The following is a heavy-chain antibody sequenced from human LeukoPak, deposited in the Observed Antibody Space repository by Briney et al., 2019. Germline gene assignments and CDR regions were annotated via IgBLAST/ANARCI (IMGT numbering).Heavy chain of an antibody. Sequence: GGSLRLSCAASGFTFSSYGMHWVRQAPGKGLEWVAVISYDGSNKYYADSVKGRFTISRDNSKNTLYLQMNSLRAEDTAVYYCAKTYYYDSSGYYYSGRLWGDVHYWGQGTLVTVSS. J-gene: IGHJ4*02. CDR1: GFTFSSYG. D-gene: IGHD3-22*01. V-gene: IGHV3-30*18. CDR3: AKTYYYDSSGYYYSGRLWGDVHY. CDR2: ISYDGSNK.